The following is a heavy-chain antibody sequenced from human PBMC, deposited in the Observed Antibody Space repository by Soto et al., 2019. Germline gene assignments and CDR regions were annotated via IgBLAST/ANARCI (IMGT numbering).Heavy chain of an antibody. D-gene: IGHD3-22*01. CDR3: AKSEGYYYDSSDLDY. J-gene: IGHJ4*02. CDR1: GFTFSSYA. Sequence: GGSLRLSCAASGFTFSSYAMSWVRPAPGKGLEWVSAISGSGGSTYYADSVKGRFTISRDNSKNTLYLQMNSLRAEDTAVYYCAKSEGYYYDSSDLDYWGQGTLVTVSS. CDR2: ISGSGGST. V-gene: IGHV3-23*01.